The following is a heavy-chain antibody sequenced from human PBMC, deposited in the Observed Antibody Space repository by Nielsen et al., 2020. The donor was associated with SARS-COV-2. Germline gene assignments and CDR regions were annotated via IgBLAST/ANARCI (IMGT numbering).Heavy chain of an antibody. V-gene: IGHV3-11*04. J-gene: IGHJ3*01. CDR2: ISSSGSTI. CDR1: GFTFSDYY. CDR3: ARDWSRAADV. Sequence: GESLKISCAASGFTFSDYYMSWIRQAPGKGLEWVSYISSSGSTIYYADSVKGRFTISRDNAKNSMSLQMNSLRVEDTAVYYCARDWSRAADVWGQGTMVTVSS. D-gene: IGHD2-15*01.